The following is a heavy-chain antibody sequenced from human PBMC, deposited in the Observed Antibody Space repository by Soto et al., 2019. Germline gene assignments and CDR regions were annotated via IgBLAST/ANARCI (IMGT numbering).Heavy chain of an antibody. J-gene: IGHJ4*02. CDR1: GFTFSSYS. D-gene: IGHD3-10*01. CDR3: ARDVYGSGSYWDFDY. CDR2: ISSSSYI. V-gene: IGHV3-21*01. Sequence: GGSLRLSCAASGFTFSSYSMNWVRQAPGKGLEWVSSISSSSYIYYADSVKGRFTISRDNAKNSLYLQMNSLRAEDTAVYYCARDVYGSGSYWDFDYWGQGTLVTVSS.